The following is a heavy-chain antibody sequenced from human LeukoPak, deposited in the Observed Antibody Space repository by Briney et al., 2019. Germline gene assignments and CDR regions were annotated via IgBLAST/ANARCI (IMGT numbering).Heavy chain of an antibody. CDR3: ARDENYYDSSGYKNWFDP. CDR2: IIPILGIA. Sequence: GASVKVSCKPSVGTFSSYAISWVRQAPGQALEWMGRIIPILGIANYAQKFQGRVTITADKSTSTPYMELSRLRSEDRAVYYCARDENYYDSSGYKNWFDPWGQGTLVTVSS. D-gene: IGHD3-22*01. J-gene: IGHJ5*02. CDR1: VGTFSSYA. V-gene: IGHV1-69*04.